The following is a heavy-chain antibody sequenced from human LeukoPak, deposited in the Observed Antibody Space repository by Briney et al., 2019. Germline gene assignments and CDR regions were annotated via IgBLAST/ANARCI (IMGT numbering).Heavy chain of an antibody. Sequence: GRSLRLSCAASGFIFDDYAMHWVRQAPGKGLEWVSGINWNSGTIGYADSVKGRFTISSDNAKNSLYLQMTSLRADDMAFYYCARDRFRYCSGAYCSHFEFWGQGTLVSVSS. CDR2: INWNSGTI. CDR3: ARDRFRYCSGAYCSHFEF. D-gene: IGHD2-15*01. V-gene: IGHV3-9*03. J-gene: IGHJ4*02. CDR1: GFIFDDYA.